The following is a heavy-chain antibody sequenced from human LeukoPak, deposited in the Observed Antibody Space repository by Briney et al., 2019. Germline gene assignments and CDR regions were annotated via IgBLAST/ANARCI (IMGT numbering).Heavy chain of an antibody. D-gene: IGHD3-10*01. V-gene: IGHV4-34*01. J-gene: IGHJ4*02. CDR2: INHSGST. CDR3: ARGANYYGSGSYYY. Sequence: PSETLSLTCAVYGGSFSGYYWSWIRQPPGKGLECVGEINHSGSTNYNPSLKSRVTISVDTSKNQFSLKLSSVTAADTAVYYCARGANYYGSGSYYYWGQGTLVTVSS. CDR1: GGSFSGYY.